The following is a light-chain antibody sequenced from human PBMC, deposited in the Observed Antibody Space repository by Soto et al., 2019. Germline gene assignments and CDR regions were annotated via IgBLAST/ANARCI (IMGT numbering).Light chain of an antibody. J-gene: IGKJ1*01. CDR2: TAS. V-gene: IGKV1-5*03. Sequence: DIQMTQSPSTLSASVGDRVTITCRASQSISSWLAWYQQKPGKAPKLLIYTASSLDSGVPTRFSGSGSGTEFTLTISSLQPDVFATYYCQQYKSYWTFGQGPKV. CDR3: QQYKSYWT. CDR1: QSISSW.